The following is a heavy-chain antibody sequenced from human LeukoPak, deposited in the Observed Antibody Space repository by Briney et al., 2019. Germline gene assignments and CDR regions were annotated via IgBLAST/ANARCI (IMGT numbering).Heavy chain of an antibody. CDR3: AKVSSVGATPDNWFDP. V-gene: IGHV3-74*01. CDR1: GFTFSNYW. CDR2: INKDGSST. D-gene: IGHD1-26*01. J-gene: IGHJ5*02. Sequence: GGSLRLSCAASGFTFSNYWMHWVRQAPGKGLVWVSRINKDGSSTTYADSVKGRFTISRDNAKNTLYLQMNSLRAEDTAVYYCAKVSSVGATPDNWFDPWGQGTLVTVSS.